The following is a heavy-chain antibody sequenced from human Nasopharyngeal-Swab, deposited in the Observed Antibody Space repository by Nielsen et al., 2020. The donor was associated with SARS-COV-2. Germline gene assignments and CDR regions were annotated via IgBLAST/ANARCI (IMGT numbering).Heavy chain of an antibody. CDR2: ISSSSSTI. J-gene: IGHJ6*03. D-gene: IGHD5-18*01. CDR3: ARPYGYYYYYMDV. V-gene: IGHV3-48*04. Sequence: VRQAPGKGLEWVSYISSSSSTIYYADSVKGRFTISRDNAKNSLYLQMNSLRADDTAVYYCARPYGYYYYYMDVWGKGTSVTVSS.